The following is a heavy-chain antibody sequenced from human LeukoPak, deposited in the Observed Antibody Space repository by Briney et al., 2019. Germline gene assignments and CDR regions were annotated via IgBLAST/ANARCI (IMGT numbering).Heavy chain of an antibody. Sequence: SETLSLTCTVSGASIDSFYWSWIRQPPGKGLEWIGCIYDSGSTDYNPSLKSRVTISVGTSKNQFSLKLTSVTAADTAMYYCARTSSSWLWGQGTLVTVSS. V-gene: IGHV4-59*01. CDR1: GASIDSFY. J-gene: IGHJ4*02. CDR3: ARTSSSWL. CDR2: IYDSGST. D-gene: IGHD6-13*01.